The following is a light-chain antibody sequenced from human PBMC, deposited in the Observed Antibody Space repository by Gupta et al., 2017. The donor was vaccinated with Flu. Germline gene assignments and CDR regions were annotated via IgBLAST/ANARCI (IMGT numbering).Light chain of an antibody. J-gene: IGKJ1*01. CDR3: QQDDDLHT. Sequence: SPSSLSASVGDRVTITCQASQDIKKYLNWYQQKACEAPKLLIYDASKWEKGVPLRFSGSGSVTDFTFTISSRQAEDTATYYWQQDDDLHTFGQGTKVEIK. CDR2: DAS. CDR1: QDIKKY. V-gene: IGKV1-33*01.